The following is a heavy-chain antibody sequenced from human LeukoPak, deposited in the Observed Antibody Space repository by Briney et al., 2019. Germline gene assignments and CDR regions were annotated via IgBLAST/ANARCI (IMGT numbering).Heavy chain of an antibody. CDR2: INQSGST. V-gene: IGHV4-34*01. CDR3: AREVVPAAMVYYYYYYMDV. Sequence: SETLSLTCAVYDGSFSGYYWSWIRQPPGKGLEWIGEINQSGSTYYNPSLKSRLTISVDTSKNQFSLKLSSVTAADTAVYYCAREVVPAAMVYYYYYYMDVWGKGTTVTVSS. D-gene: IGHD2-2*01. CDR1: DGSFSGYY. J-gene: IGHJ6*03.